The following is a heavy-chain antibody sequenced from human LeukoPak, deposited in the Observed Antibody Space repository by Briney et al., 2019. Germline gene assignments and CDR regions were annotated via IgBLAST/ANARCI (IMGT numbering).Heavy chain of an antibody. CDR1: GGSISSSSYY. CDR2: IYYSGST. J-gene: IGHJ5*02. Sequence: PSETLSLTCTVSGGSISSSSYYWGWIRQPPGKGLEWIGSIYYSGSTNYNPSLKSRVTISVDTSKNQFSLKLSSVTAADTAVYYCARALKDKTAMVTWFDPWGQGTLVTVSS. D-gene: IGHD5-18*01. CDR3: ARALKDKTAMVTWFDP. V-gene: IGHV4-39*07.